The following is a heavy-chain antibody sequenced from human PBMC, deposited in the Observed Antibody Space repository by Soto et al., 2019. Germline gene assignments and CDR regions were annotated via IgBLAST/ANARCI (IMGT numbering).Heavy chain of an antibody. CDR1: GFTFTSSA. J-gene: IGHJ6*02. D-gene: IGHD3-10*01. CDR2: IVVGSGNT. V-gene: IGHV1-58*01. Sequence: QMQLVQSGPEVKKPGTSVKVSCKASGFTFTSSAVQWVRQARGQRLEWIGWIVVGSGNTNYAQKYQEKVTITRDMSTSTAYMALSSLRSEDTAVDYCAADLYGSGSYPPYGMDVWGQGTTVTVSS. CDR3: AADLYGSGSYPPYGMDV.